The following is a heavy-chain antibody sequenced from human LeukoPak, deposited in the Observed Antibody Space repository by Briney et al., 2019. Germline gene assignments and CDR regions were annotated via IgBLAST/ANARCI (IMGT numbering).Heavy chain of an antibody. CDR3: ARHDVVVVVAAVGGWFDP. J-gene: IGHJ5*02. D-gene: IGHD2-15*01. Sequence: KPSETLSLTCAVYGGSFSGYYWSWIRQPPGEGLEWIGEINQGGSNNYNPSLKSRVTISVDTSKNQFSLKLSSVTAADTAVYYCARHDVVVVVAAVGGWFDPWGQGTLVTVSS. CDR2: INQGGSN. CDR1: GGSFSGYY. V-gene: IGHV4-34*01.